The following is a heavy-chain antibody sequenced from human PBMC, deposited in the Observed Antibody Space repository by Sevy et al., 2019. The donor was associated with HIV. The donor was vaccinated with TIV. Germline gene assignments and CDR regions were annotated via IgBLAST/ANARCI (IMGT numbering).Heavy chain of an antibody. CDR2: ISSSSSYI. CDR1: GFSFSSYS. CDR3: ARDGGINSGSYLNFDY. D-gene: IGHD1-26*01. J-gene: IGHJ4*02. V-gene: IGHV3-21*01. Sequence: GGSLRLSCAASGFSFSSYSMNWVSQAPGKGLEWVSSISSSSSYIYYADSVKGRFTISRDNAKNSLYLQMNSLRAEDTAVYYCARDGGINSGSYLNFDYWGQGTLVTVSS.